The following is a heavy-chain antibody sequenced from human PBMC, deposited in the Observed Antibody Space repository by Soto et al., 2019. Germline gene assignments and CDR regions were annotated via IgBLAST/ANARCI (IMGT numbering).Heavy chain of an antibody. D-gene: IGHD4-17*01. CDR3: AIATVTTDFDY. CDR1: GFTFSSYG. Sequence: QVQLVESGGGVVQPGRSLRLSCAASGFTFSSYGMHWVRQAPGKGLEWVAVISYDGSNKYYADSVKGRFTISRDNSKNTLYLQMNSLRAEDTAVYYCAIATVTTDFDYWGQGTLFTVSS. CDR2: ISYDGSNK. V-gene: IGHV3-30*03. J-gene: IGHJ4*02.